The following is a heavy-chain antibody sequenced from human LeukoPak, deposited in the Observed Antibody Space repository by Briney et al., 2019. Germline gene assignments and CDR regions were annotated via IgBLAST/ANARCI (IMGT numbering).Heavy chain of an antibody. CDR1: GYTFTSYG. V-gene: IGHV1-18*01. CDR3: ARLTPTTMIVPY. J-gene: IGHJ4*02. CDR2: ISAYNGYT. Sequence: GASVKVSCKASGYTFTSYGISWVRQAPGQGLEWMGWISAYNGYTNYAQKLQGRVTMTRDTSTSTAYLDLRSLRSDDTAVYYCARLTPTTMIVPYWGQGTLVTVSS. D-gene: IGHD3-22*01.